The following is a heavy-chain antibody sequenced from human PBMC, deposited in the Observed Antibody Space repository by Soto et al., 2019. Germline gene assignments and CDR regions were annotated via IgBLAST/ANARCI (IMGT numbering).Heavy chain of an antibody. CDR1: GYDFLTDG. V-gene: IGHV1-18*01. CDR2: ISASNGNT. D-gene: IGHD5-12*01. Sequence: QVQLVQSRGEVKKRGASVTVSCRASGYDFLTDGINWVRQAPGQGLEWMAWISASNGNTNYAQKFQRRVTLSTDTSTTTAYMELTSLRSDDKAIYYCVTDGHSGVIGHWGQGTLVTVSS. CDR3: VTDGHSGVIGH. J-gene: IGHJ4*02.